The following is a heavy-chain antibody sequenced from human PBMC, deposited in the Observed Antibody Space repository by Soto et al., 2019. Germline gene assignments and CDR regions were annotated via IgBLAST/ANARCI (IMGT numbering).Heavy chain of an antibody. CDR2: ISYDGSNK. Sequence: PGGSLRLSCAASGFTFSSYAMHWVGQAPGKGLEWVAVISYDGSNKYYADSVKGRFTISRDNSKNTLYLQMNSLRAEDTAVYYCASKSGSYRFDYWGQGTLVTVSS. V-gene: IGHV3-30-3*01. CDR1: GFTFSSYA. J-gene: IGHJ4*02. D-gene: IGHD1-26*01. CDR3: ASKSGSYRFDY.